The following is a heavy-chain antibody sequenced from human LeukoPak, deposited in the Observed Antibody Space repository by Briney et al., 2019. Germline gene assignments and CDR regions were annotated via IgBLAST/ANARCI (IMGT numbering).Heavy chain of an antibody. J-gene: IGHJ4*02. CDR3: ARAQFGDYFDY. V-gene: IGHV4-39*07. D-gene: IGHD3-10*01. CDR2: IYYSGST. Sequence: SETLSLTCTVSGGSISSSSYYWGWIRQPPGKGLEWIGSIYYSGSTYYNPSLKSRVTISVDTSKNQFSLKLSSVTAADTAIYYCARAQFGDYFDYWGPGTLVTVSS. CDR1: GGSISSSSYY.